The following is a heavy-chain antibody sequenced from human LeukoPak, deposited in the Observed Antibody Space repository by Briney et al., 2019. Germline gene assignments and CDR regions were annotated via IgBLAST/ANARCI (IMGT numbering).Heavy chain of an antibody. J-gene: IGHJ4*02. CDR2: ISYDGSNK. CDR3: VPEYSYGFFDY. CDR1: GFTFSSYA. Sequence: GRSLRLSCAASGFTFSSYAMHWVRQAPGKGLEWVAVISYDGSNKYYADSVKGRFTISRDNSKNTLYLQMNSLRAEDTAVYYCVPEYSYGFFDYWGQGTLVTVSS. D-gene: IGHD5-18*01. V-gene: IGHV3-30-3*01.